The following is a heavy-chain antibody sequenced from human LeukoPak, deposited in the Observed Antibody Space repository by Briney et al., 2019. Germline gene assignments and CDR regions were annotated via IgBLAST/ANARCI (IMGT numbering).Heavy chain of an antibody. D-gene: IGHD1-14*01. CDR3: ARGEPYDAFDI. V-gene: IGHV3-74*01. CDR1: GFTFSRYW. J-gene: IGHJ3*02. CDR2: INPDGSTT. Sequence: GESLRLSCAASGFTFSRYWIHWVRQAPGKGLEWVSRINPDGSTTTYADSVKGRFTISRDNAKNTVYLQMNSLRAEDTAVYYCARGEPYDAFDIWGQGTMVTVSS.